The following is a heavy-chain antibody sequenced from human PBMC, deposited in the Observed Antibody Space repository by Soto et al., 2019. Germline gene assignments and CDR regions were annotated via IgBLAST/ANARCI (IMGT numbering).Heavy chain of an antibody. CDR2: IKSKTDGGTT. V-gene: IGHV3-15*07. CDR3: PPLALKYSSGWYEFSD. J-gene: IGHJ4*02. D-gene: IGHD6-19*01. Sequence: EVQLVESGGGLVKPVVSLRLSCAASGFTFSNVWMNWVRQAPGKGLEWVGRIKSKTDGGTTDYAAPVKGRFTISRDDSKNTLYLQMNSLNTDDTAVYYCPPLALKYSSGWYEFSDWGQGTLVTVYS. CDR1: GFTFSNVW.